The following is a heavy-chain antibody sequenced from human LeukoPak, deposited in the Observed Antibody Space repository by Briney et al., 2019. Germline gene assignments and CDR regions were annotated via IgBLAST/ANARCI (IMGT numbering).Heavy chain of an antibody. J-gene: IGHJ4*02. Sequence: PGGSLRLSCAASGFTFSSYGMHWVRQAPGKGLEWVAVISYDGSNKYYADSVKGRFTISRDNSKNTLYLQMNSLRAEDTAVYYCAKGYTVTKSGQFDYWGQGTLVTVSS. CDR3: AKGYTVTKSGQFDY. CDR2: ISYDGSNK. V-gene: IGHV3-30*18. CDR1: GFTFSSYG. D-gene: IGHD4-17*01.